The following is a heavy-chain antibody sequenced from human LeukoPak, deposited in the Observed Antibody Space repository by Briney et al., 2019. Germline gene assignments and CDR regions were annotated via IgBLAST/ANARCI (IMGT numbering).Heavy chain of an antibody. CDR1: GYTFTGYY. V-gene: IGHV1-2*04. J-gene: IGHJ4*02. D-gene: IGHD5-12*01. CDR3: ARAYSGYDSYYFDY. Sequence: ASVKVSCKASGYTFTGYYMHWARQAPGQGLEWMGWINPNSGGTNYVQKFQGWVTMTRDTSISTAYMELSRLRSDDTAVYYCARAYSGYDSYYFDYWGQGTLVTVSS. CDR2: INPNSGGT.